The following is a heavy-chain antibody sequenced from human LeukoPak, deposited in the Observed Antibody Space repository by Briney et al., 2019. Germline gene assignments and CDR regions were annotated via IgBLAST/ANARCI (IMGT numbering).Heavy chain of an antibody. CDR1: GFTFSSYA. D-gene: IGHD3-9*01. V-gene: IGHV3-23*01. Sequence: PGGSLRLSCAASGFTFSSYAMNWVRQAPGKGLEWVSGISYSGGSTYYADSVKGRFTISRDNSKKTLYLQMNSLRAEDMAVYFCAKDGRATYYDILTGYSKPYNFDYWGQGTLVTVSS. J-gene: IGHJ4*02. CDR3: AKDGRATYYDILTGYSKPYNFDY. CDR2: ISYSGGST.